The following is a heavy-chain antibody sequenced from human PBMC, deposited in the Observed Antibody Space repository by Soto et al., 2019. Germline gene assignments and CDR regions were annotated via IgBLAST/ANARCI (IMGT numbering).Heavy chain of an antibody. D-gene: IGHD3-16*02. CDR2: INHSGST. Sequence: SETLSLTCAVYGGSFSGYYWSWIRQPPGKGLEWIGEINHSGSTNYNPSLKSRVTISVDTSKNQFSLKLSSVTAADTAVYYCARVSDYIWGSYRPPFDYWGQGTLVTVSS. V-gene: IGHV4-34*01. CDR3: ARVSDYIWGSYRPPFDY. CDR1: GGSFSGYY. J-gene: IGHJ4*02.